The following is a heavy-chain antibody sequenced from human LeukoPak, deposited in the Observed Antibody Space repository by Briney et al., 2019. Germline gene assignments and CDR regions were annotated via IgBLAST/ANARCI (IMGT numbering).Heavy chain of an antibody. Sequence: GGSLRLSCAASGFTFSSYGMHWVRQAPGKGLEGVAMTSFDGSYKNYADSVKGRFTISRDNSKNRLYLQMNSLRAEDTAVYYCARNHYYVPGSSDTWGQGTIVTVSS. D-gene: IGHD3-10*01. CDR2: TSFDGSYK. J-gene: IGHJ3*01. CDR3: ARNHYYVPGSSDT. V-gene: IGHV3-30*03. CDR1: GFTFSSYG.